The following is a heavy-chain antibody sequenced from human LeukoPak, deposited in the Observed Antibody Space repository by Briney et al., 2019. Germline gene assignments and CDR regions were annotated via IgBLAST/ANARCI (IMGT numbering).Heavy chain of an antibody. CDR2: INSDGSST. D-gene: IGHD2-21*02. CDR3: ARENAGDRWFDP. Sequence: GGSLRLSCAASGFTFSSYWMHWVRQAPGEGLVWVSRINSDGSSTTYADSVKGRFTISRDNAKNTLCLQMNSLRAEDTAVYYCARENAGDRWFDPWGQGTLVTVSS. CDR1: GFTFSSYW. V-gene: IGHV3-74*01. J-gene: IGHJ5*02.